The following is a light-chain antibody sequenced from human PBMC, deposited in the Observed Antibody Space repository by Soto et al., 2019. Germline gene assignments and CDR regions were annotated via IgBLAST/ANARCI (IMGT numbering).Light chain of an antibody. CDR1: QSVSSN. CDR3: QHYTSLPLT. Sequence: EIVMTQSPATLSVSPGDSATLSCRASQSVSSNLAWYQQKPGQAPRLLIYGASTRATGIPARFSGSGSGTEFTLTISSLQSEDFAVYYCQHYTSLPLTFGGGTKVEI. V-gene: IGKV3-15*01. CDR2: GAS. J-gene: IGKJ4*01.